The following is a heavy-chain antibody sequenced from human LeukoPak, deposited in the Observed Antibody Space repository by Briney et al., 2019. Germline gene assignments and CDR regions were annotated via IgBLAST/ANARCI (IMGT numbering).Heavy chain of an antibody. D-gene: IGHD1-26*01. CDR1: GFNFNTYE. V-gene: IGHV3-48*03. Sequence: GGSLRLSCVASGFNFNTYEMTWVRQAPGKGLEWVSYIGGTGETIYYADSVKGRFTVSRDNAKNSVYLQMNSLRAEDTAFYYCARDAPYLVGATYFDHWGQGTLVTVSS. J-gene: IGHJ4*02. CDR3: ARDAPYLVGATYFDH. CDR2: IGGTGETI.